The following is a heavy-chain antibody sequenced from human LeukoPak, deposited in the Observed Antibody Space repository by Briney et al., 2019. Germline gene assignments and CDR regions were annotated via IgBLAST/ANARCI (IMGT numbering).Heavy chain of an antibody. CDR1: GFTFSRYW. Sequence: GGSLRLSCAASGFTFSRYWMTWVRQAPGKGLEWVANIKQDGSETYYVDSVRGRITISRDNARNSLYLQMNSLRADDTAMYYCAREYCSGGGCYSGASDIWGQGTMVTVSS. CDR2: IKQDGSET. V-gene: IGHV3-7*05. D-gene: IGHD2-15*01. J-gene: IGHJ3*02. CDR3: AREYCSGGGCYSGASDI.